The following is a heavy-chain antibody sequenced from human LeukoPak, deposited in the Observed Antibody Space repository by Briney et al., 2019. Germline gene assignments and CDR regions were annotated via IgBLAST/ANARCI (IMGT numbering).Heavy chain of an antibody. D-gene: IGHD3-22*01. J-gene: IGHJ5*02. Sequence: SKTLSLTCTVSGGSISSYYWSWIRQPPGKGLEWIGYIYYSGSTNYNPSLKSRVTISVDTSKNQFSLKLSSVTAADTAVYYCAREGYYDSSGYSRTYNWFDPWGQGTLVTVSS. CDR1: GGSISSYY. CDR3: AREGYYDSSGYSRTYNWFDP. V-gene: IGHV4-59*12. CDR2: IYYSGST.